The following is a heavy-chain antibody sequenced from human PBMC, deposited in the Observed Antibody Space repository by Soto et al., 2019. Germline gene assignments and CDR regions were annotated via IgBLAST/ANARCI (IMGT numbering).Heavy chain of an antibody. J-gene: IGHJ6*02. Sequence: VQLVESGAEVKKPGESLRISCKGSGYSFTSYWISWVRQMPGKGLEWMGRIDPSDSYTNYSPSFQGHVTISADKSISTAYLQWSSLKASDTAMYYCARQSLDIVAPQGGMDVWGQGTTVTVSS. CDR2: IDPSDSYT. CDR3: ARQSLDIVAPQGGMDV. CDR1: GYSFTSYW. V-gene: IGHV5-10-1*01. D-gene: IGHD2-15*01.